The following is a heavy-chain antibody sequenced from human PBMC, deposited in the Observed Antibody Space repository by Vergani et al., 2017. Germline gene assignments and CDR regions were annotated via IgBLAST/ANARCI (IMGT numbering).Heavy chain of an antibody. CDR2: IYYSGST. V-gene: IGHV4-39*07. CDR1: GGSISSSSYY. CDR3: ARSITMIVVVLDAFDI. D-gene: IGHD3-22*01. J-gene: IGHJ3*02. Sequence: QLQLQESGPGLVKPSETLSLTCTVSGGSISSSSYYWGWIRQPPGKGLEWIVRIYYSGSTYYNPSLNSRVTISVDTSKNQFSLNLSTVTASDTAVYYCARSITMIVVVLDAFDIWGQGTMVTVSS.